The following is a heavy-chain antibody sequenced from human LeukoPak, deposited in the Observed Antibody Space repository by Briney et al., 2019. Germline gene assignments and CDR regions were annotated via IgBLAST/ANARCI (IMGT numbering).Heavy chain of an antibody. J-gene: IGHJ4*02. Sequence: GGSLRLSCAASGFTFSSYAMHWVRQAPGKGLEWVSVISYDGSNKYYADSVKGRFTISRDNSKNTLYLQMNSLRAEDTAVYYCATTFRDGYNYGPAFDYWGQGTLVTVSS. CDR2: ISYDGSNK. D-gene: IGHD5-24*01. CDR3: ATTFRDGYNYGPAFDY. CDR1: GFTFSSYA. V-gene: IGHV3-30*04.